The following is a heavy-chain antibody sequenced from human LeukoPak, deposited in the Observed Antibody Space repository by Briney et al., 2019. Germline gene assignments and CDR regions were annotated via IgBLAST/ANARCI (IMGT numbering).Heavy chain of an antibody. D-gene: IGHD3-22*01. V-gene: IGHV3-33*06. CDR2: IWYDGSNK. CDR3: AKDYYDSSGSN. J-gene: IGHJ4*02. Sequence: GSLRLSCAASGFTFSSYGMHWVRQAPGKGLEGVAVIWYDGSNKYYADSVKGRFTISRDNSKNTLYLQMNSLRAEDTAVYYCAKDYYDSSGSNWGQGTLVTVSS. CDR1: GFTFSSYG.